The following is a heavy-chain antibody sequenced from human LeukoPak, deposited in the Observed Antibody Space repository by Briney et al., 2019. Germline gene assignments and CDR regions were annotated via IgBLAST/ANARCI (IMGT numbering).Heavy chain of an antibody. CDR3: ARPVVPAAVTPYYNYYGMDV. CDR1: GYTFTSYY. V-gene: IGHV1-46*01. Sequence: ASVKVCCKASGYTFTSYYMHWVRQAPGQGVEWMGIINPSGGSTSYAQKFQGRVTMTRDTSTSTVYMELSSLRSEDTAVYYCARPVVPAAVTPYYNYYGMDVWGQGTTVTVSS. J-gene: IGHJ6*02. CDR2: INPSGGST. D-gene: IGHD2-2*01.